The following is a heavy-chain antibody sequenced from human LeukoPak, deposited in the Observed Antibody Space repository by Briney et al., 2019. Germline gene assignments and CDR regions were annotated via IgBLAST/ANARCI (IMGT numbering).Heavy chain of an antibody. CDR2: FDPEDGET. Sequence: ASVKVSCKVSGYTLTELSMHWVRQAPGKGLEWMGGFDPEDGETIYAQKFQGRVTMTEDTSTDTAYMELGSLRSEDTAVYYCATGGSGSYYELDYWGQGTLVTVSS. J-gene: IGHJ4*02. CDR1: GYTLTELS. CDR3: ATGGSGSYYELDY. V-gene: IGHV1-24*01. D-gene: IGHD3-10*01.